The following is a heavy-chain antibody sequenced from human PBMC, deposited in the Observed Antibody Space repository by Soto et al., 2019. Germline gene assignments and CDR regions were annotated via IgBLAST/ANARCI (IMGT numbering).Heavy chain of an antibody. J-gene: IGHJ6*02. V-gene: IGHV1-46*01. Sequence: RASVKVSCKASGYTFTSYYMHWVRQAPGQGLEWMGIINPSGGSTSYAQKFQGRVTMTRDTSTSTVYMELSSLRSEDTAVYYCARDQYGSGSYLYYYYYGMDVWGQGTTVTVS. D-gene: IGHD3-10*01. CDR1: GYTFTSYY. CDR3: ARDQYGSGSYLYYYYYGMDV. CDR2: INPSGGST.